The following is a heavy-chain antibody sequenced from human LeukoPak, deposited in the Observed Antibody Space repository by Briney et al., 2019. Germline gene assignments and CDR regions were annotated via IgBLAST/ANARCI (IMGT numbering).Heavy chain of an antibody. D-gene: IGHD2-21*02. J-gene: IGHJ4*02. CDR1: GFTFSSYW. CDR3: ARTEGGHIVVVTAILGYYFDY. Sequence: GGSLRLSCAASGFTFSSYWMSWVRQAPGKGLEWVANIKQDGSEKYYVDSVKGRFTISRDNAKNSLYLQMNSLTVEDTAVYYCARTEGGHIVVVTAILGYYFDYWGQGTLVTVSP. V-gene: IGHV3-7*01. CDR2: IKQDGSEK.